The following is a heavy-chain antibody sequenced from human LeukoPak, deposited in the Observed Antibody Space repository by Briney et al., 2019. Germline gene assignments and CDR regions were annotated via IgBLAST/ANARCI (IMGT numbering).Heavy chain of an antibody. CDR3: ARVITVYNDYEEVAEYFQH. V-gene: IGHV3-7*01. CDR2: IKEDGSDK. Sequence: GGSLRLSCAASGFTFTAYYMSWMRQAPGKGLEWVANIKEDGSDKYYVDSVKGRFTISRDNSKNSLYLQMNSLRAEDTAVYYCARVITVYNDYEEVAEYFQHWGQGTLVIVSS. J-gene: IGHJ1*01. CDR1: GFTFTAYY. D-gene: IGHD4-17*01.